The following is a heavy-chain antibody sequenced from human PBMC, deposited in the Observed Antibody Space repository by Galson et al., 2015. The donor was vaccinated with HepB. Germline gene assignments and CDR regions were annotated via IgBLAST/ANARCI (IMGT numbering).Heavy chain of an antibody. CDR1: GGTFSSYA. CDR2: IIPIFGTA. CDR3: AREGSGSYALGGYLDY. Sequence: SVKVSCKASGGTFSSYAISWVRQAPGQGLEWMGGIIPIFGTANYAQKFQGRVTITADESTSTAYMELSSLRSEDTAVYYCAREGSGSYALGGYLDYWGQGTLVTVSS. V-gene: IGHV1-69*13. D-gene: IGHD1-26*01. J-gene: IGHJ4*02.